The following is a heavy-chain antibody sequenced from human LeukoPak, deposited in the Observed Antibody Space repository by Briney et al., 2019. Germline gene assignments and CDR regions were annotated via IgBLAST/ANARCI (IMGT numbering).Heavy chain of an antibody. J-gene: IGHJ4*02. CDR1: GDSVSSNSAA. CDR2: TYYRSKWYN. Sequence: SQTLSLTCAISGDSVSSNSAAWNWIRQSPSRGHEWLGRTYYRSKWYNDYAVSVKSRITINPDTSKNQFSLQLNSVTPEDTAVYYCARDHDYYDSSGYYRPLDYWGQGTLVTVSS. D-gene: IGHD3-22*01. V-gene: IGHV6-1*01. CDR3: ARDHDYYDSSGYYRPLDY.